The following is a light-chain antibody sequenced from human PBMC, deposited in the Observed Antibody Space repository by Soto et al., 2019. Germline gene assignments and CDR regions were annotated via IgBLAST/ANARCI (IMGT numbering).Light chain of an antibody. CDR1: QSVRHTSNNKSY. J-gene: IGKJ2*01. Sequence: DIVMTQSPDSLAVSLGEGATINCKSSQSVRHTSNNKSYLAWYQQKPGQPPELLLYWASARESGVPDRFSGSGSGTDFTLTISSLQAEDVAVYYCQQYYSTPRTFGQGTKVEIK. CDR3: QQYYSTPRT. V-gene: IGKV4-1*01. CDR2: WAS.